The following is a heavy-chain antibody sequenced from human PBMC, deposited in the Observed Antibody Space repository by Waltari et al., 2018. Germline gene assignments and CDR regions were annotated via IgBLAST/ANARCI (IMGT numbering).Heavy chain of an antibody. D-gene: IGHD3-16*01. CDR3: ARSPVPAYGNYYYYYMDV. CDR1: GYTFTSYA. CDR2: INAGNGNT. Sequence: QVQLVQSGAEVKKPGASVKVSCKASGYTFTSYAMHWVRQAPGQRLEWMGWINAGNGNTKYSQKFQGRVTITRDTSASTAYMELSSLRSEDTAVYYCARSPVPAYGNYYYYYMDVWGKGTTVTVSS. V-gene: IGHV1-3*01. J-gene: IGHJ6*03.